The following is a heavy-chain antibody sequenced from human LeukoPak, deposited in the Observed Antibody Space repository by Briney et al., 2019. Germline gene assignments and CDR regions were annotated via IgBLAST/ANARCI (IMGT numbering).Heavy chain of an antibody. CDR2: INPNSGGT. CDR3: AHSLRYSGSSLGY. Sequence: ASVKVSCKASGYTFTGYYIHWVRQAPGQGLEWMGWINPNSGGTNYAQKFQGRVTMTTDTSISTAYMELSRLRSEDTAVYYCAHSLRYSGSSLGYWGQGTLVTVSS. J-gene: IGHJ4*02. D-gene: IGHD1-26*01. CDR1: GYTFTGYY. V-gene: IGHV1-2*02.